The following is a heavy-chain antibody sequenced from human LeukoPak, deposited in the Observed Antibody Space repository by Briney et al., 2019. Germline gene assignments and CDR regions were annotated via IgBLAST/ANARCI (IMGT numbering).Heavy chain of an antibody. V-gene: IGHV4-4*09. CDR3: AREVPGGYTDV. CDR1: GGSISSYY. Sequence: SETLSLTCTVSGGSISSYYWSWIRQPPGKGLEWIGYIYTSGSTNYNPSLKSRVTISVDTSKNQFSLKLSSVTAADTAVYYCAREVPGGYTDVWGKGTTVTVSS. J-gene: IGHJ6*03. D-gene: IGHD3-10*01. CDR2: IYTSGST.